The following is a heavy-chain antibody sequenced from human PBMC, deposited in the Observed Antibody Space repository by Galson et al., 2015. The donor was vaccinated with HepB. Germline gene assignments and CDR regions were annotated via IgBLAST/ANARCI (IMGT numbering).Heavy chain of an antibody. CDR3: VNNQDGYNYNFDY. CDR1: GFTFSSYA. J-gene: IGHJ4*02. V-gene: IGHV3-64D*06. CDR2: ISSNGGST. D-gene: IGHD5-24*01. Sequence: SLRLSCAASGFTFSSYAMHWVRQAPGKGLEYVSAISSNGGSTYYADSVKGRFTISRDNSKNTLYLQMSSLRAEDTAVYYCVNNQDGYNYNFDYWGQGTLVTVSS.